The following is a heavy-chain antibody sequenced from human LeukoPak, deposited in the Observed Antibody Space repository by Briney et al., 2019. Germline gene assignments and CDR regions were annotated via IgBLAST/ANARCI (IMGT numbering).Heavy chain of an antibody. CDR1: GYTFTSYY. V-gene: IGHV1-46*01. Sequence: ASVKVSCRASGYTFTSYYMHWVRQAPGQGLEWMGIINPSGGSTIYAQKFQGRVTMTRDTSTSTVYMELSSLRSEDTAVYYCAKLGIPGIAVAGGRYYFDYWGQGTLVTVSS. D-gene: IGHD6-19*01. CDR2: INPSGGST. J-gene: IGHJ4*02. CDR3: AKLGIPGIAVAGGRYYFDY.